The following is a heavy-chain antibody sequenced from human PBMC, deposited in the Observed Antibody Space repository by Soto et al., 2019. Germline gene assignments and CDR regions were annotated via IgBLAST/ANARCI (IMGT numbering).Heavy chain of an antibody. CDR3: ARGPT. CDR2: INQDGSEK. V-gene: IGHV3-7*01. Sequence: EVQLVESGGGLVQPGGSLRLSCAASGLTLSDFWMSWVRQAPGKGLEWVASINQDGSEKYYVDSVKGRFTISRDNAKNSLCLQMNRLGAEDTAIYYCARGPTWGQGTLVTVSS. CDR1: GLTLSDFW. J-gene: IGHJ5*02.